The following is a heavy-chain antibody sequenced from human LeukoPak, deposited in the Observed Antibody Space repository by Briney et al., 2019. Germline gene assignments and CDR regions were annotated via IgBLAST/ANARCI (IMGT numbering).Heavy chain of an antibody. J-gene: IGHJ4*02. V-gene: IGHV3-21*01. D-gene: IGHD3-10*01. CDR2: ISSSSSYI. CDR3: ARLQYSFLYGSGSYGVDY. Sequence: GGSLRLSCAASGFTFSSYAMSWVRQAPGKGLEWVSSISSSSSYIYYADSVKGRFTISRDNAKNSLYLQMNSLRAEDTAVYYCARLQYSFLYGSGSYGVDYWGQGTLVTVSS. CDR1: GFTFSSYA.